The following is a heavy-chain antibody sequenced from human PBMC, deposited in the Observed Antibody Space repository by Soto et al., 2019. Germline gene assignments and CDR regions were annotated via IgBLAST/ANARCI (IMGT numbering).Heavy chain of an antibody. V-gene: IGHV1-18*01. J-gene: IGHJ6*03. CDR2: ISAYNGNT. CDR3: ARLQQLAGDFFYYMDV. Sequence: QVQLLQSGAEVKKPGASVKVSCKASGYTFTNYGITWVRQAPGQGLEWMGRISAYNGNTHYTQRLQGRVTMTTETSTRPAYMELRGLRSDDTAVYYCARLQQLAGDFFYYMDVWGKGTTVTVSS. D-gene: IGHD6-13*01. CDR1: GYTFTNYG.